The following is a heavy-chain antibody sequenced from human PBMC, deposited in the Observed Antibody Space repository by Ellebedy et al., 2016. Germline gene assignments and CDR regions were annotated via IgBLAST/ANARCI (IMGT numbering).Heavy chain of an antibody. CDR3: ARSPLEYDSSGLDV. J-gene: IGHJ6*02. D-gene: IGHD3-22*01. Sequence: GSLRLSCTVSGGSISSRTSYWGWIRQPPGKGLEWIGNLYYTGNTHYNPSLKSRVTISVDTSSNQFSLKLSSVTAADTAVYYCARSPLEYDSSGLDVWGQGTSVTVSS. CDR2: LYYTGNT. CDR1: GGSISSRTSY. V-gene: IGHV4-39*01.